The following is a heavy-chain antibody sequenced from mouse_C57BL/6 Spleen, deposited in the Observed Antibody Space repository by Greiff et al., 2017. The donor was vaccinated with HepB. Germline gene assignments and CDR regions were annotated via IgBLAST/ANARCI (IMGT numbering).Heavy chain of an antibody. J-gene: IGHJ1*03. CDR2: ISDGGSYT. Sequence: EVKLVESGGGLVKPGGSLKLSCAASGFTFSSYAMSWVRQTPEKRLEWVATISDGGSYTYYPDNVKGRFTISRDNAKNNLYLQMSHLKSEDTAMYYCARGGDTEGYFDVWGTGTTVTVSS. V-gene: IGHV5-4*03. CDR3: ARGGDTEGYFDV. CDR1: GFTFSSYA. D-gene: IGHD1-1*01.